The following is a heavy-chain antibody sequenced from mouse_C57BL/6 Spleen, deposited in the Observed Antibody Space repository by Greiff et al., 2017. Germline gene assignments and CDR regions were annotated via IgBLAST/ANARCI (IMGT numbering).Heavy chain of an antibody. CDR1: GYTFTSYG. CDR2: IYPRSGNT. CDR3: ARRITTVDYAMDY. D-gene: IGHD1-1*01. V-gene: IGHV1-81*01. J-gene: IGHJ4*01. Sequence: VQLQQSGAELARPGASVKLSCKASGYTFTSYGISWVKQRTGQGLEWIGEIYPRSGNTYYNEKFKGKATLTADKSSSTAYMGLRSLTSEDSAVYFCARRITTVDYAMDYWGQGTSVTVSS.